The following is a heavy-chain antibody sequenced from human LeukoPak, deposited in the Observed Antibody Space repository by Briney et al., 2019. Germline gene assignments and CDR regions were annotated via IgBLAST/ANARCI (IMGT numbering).Heavy chain of an antibody. D-gene: IGHD3-3*01. CDR1: GYTFTSYG. J-gene: IGHJ5*02. V-gene: IGHV1-18*01. Sequence: ASVKVSCKASGYTFTSYGISWVRQAPGQGLEWMGWISAYNGNTNYAQKLQGRVTMTTDTSTSTAYMELRSLRSDDTAVYYYAKDPARVVDNWFDPWGQGTLVTVSS. CDR3: AKDPARVVDNWFDP. CDR2: ISAYNGNT.